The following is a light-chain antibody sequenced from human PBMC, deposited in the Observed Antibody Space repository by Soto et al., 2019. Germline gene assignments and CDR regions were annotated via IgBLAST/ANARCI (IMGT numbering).Light chain of an antibody. J-gene: IGKJ1*01. V-gene: IGKV3-20*01. CDR2: DAS. CDR3: QQYARSPRT. Sequence: VLTQSPGTLSLSPGESATLSCRASESINSNFLAWYQQKPGQAPRLLIYDASRRATGIPDRFSGSGSGTDFTLTIHRLKPEDFAVYYCQQYARSPRTCGQGTKVEIK. CDR1: ESINSNF.